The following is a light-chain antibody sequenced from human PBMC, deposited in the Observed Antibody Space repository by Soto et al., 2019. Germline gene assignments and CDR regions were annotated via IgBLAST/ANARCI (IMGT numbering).Light chain of an antibody. J-gene: IGLJ3*02. CDR3: AAWDDSLYGVV. V-gene: IGLV1-44*01. Sequence: QSVLTQPPSASGTPGQRVTISCSGSSSNIGSNAVNWYRHLPGTAPKLLIYTNNQRPSGVPDRFSGSKSGTSASLAISGLQSEDEADYYCAAWDDSLYGVVFGGGTKVTVL. CDR1: SSNIGSNA. CDR2: TNN.